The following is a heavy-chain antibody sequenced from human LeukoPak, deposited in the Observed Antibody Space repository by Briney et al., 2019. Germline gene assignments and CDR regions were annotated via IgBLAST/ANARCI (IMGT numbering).Heavy chain of an antibody. Sequence: SETLSLTCTVSGGSISSGGYYWSWIRQHPEKGLEWIGYINYSGSTYYNPSLKSQVTISVDTSTNQFSLKLTSVTAADTAVFYCARCDGYYFDYWGQGTLVTVSS. V-gene: IGHV4-31*01. CDR2: INYSGST. D-gene: IGHD2-21*02. J-gene: IGHJ4*02. CDR1: GGSISSGGYY. CDR3: ARCDGYYFDY.